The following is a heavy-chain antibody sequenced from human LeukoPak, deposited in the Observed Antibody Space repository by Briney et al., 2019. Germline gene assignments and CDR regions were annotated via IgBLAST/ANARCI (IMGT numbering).Heavy chain of an antibody. CDR3: AAYSTSSIL. CDR1: GFTVSSNH. J-gene: IGHJ4*02. V-gene: IGHV3-53*01. CDR2: NYIAGST. D-gene: IGHD6-6*01. Sequence: GGSLRLSCAASGFTVSSNHMSWVRQAAGKGLEWVSLNYIAGSTKYSDSVKGRFTISRDNSKNTLYLQMNSLKAEDTAVYYCAAYSTSSILWGQGTLVTASS.